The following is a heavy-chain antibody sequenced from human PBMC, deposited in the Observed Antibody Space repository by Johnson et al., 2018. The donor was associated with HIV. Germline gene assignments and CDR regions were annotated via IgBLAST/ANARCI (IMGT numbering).Heavy chain of an antibody. Sequence: QVQVVESGGGLVQHGGSLRLSCAASGFTFSSYPMHWVRQPPGKGLEWVAVISYDGNNKYYADSVKGRVPISRDNSKNTLYLQMNSLRAEDTAVYYCARACRDGYTCDVYDIWGQGTMVTVSS. D-gene: IGHD5-24*01. CDR3: ARACRDGYTCDVYDI. CDR2: ISYDGNNK. V-gene: IGHV3-30*14. J-gene: IGHJ3*02. CDR1: GFTFSSYP.